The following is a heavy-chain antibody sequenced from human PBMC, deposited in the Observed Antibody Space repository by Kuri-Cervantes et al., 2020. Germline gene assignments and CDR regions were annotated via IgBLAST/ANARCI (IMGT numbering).Heavy chain of an antibody. V-gene: IGHV4-39*01. CDR1: GGSISSSSYY. CDR3: ADYNLYYYGMDV. Sequence: GSLRLSCTVSGGSISSSSYYWGWIRQPPGKGLEWIGSIYYSGSTYYNPSLKSRVTISVDTSKNQFSLELSSVTAADTAVYYCADYNLYYYGMDVRGQGTTVTVSS. CDR2: IYYSGST. D-gene: IGHD1-1*01. J-gene: IGHJ6*02.